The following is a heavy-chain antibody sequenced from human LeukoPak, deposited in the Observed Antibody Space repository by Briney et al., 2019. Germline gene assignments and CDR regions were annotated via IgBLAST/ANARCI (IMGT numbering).Heavy chain of an antibody. D-gene: IGHD2-2*01. CDR1: GGSISSGIYY. Sequence: PSETLSLTCTVSGGSISSGIYYWSWIRQPAGKGLEWIGRIYTSGSTNYNPSLKSRVTISVDTSKNQFSLKLSSVTAADTAVYYCARSAVVVPAALAYFDYWGQGTLVTVSS. CDR3: ARSAVVVPAALAYFDY. CDR2: IYTSGST. J-gene: IGHJ4*02. V-gene: IGHV4-61*02.